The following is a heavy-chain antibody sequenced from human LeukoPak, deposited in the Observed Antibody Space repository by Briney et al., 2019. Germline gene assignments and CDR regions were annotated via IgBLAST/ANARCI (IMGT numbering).Heavy chain of an antibody. CDR3: ASLVDTAMDTGWYLDF. V-gene: IGHV4-59*01. Sequence: PAEALSVTCMRSVGSLSSEYWGWVRQPAGRGGGGVGYVYYSGCTNYNLSLKRRVTISVHTSKNQLSLMLSSVASAYPAVYYCASLVDTAMDTGWYLDFWGRGTLVTVSS. D-gene: IGHD5-18*01. J-gene: IGHJ2*01. CDR2: VYYSGCT. CDR1: VGSLSSEY.